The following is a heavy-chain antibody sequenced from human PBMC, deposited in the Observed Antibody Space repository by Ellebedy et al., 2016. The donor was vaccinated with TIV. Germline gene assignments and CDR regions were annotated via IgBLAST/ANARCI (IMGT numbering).Heavy chain of an antibody. V-gene: IGHV7-4-1*02. D-gene: IGHD3-10*01. CDR2: INTDTGNP. CDR1: GYIFSTYN. CDR3: VRDRRGAGPSQFGVDF. Sequence: AASVKVSCKASGYIFSTYNMNWVRQAPGQGLEWMGWINTDTGNPTYAQDFTGRFVFSLDTSVSTAYLEISSLKAEDTAMYFCVRDRRGAGPSQFGVDFWGQGTLVTVSS. J-gene: IGHJ4*02.